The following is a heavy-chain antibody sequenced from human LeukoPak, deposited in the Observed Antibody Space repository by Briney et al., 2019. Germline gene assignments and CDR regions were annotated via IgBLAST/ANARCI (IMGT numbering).Heavy chain of an antibody. CDR2: ISYDGSNK. CDR1: GFTFSSYA. Sequence: GGSLRLSCAASGFTFSSYAMHWVRQAPGKGLEWVAVISYDGSNKYYADSVKGRFTISRDNSKNTLYLQMNSLRAEDTAVYYCARGGRYCSSTSCYSWFDPWGQRTLVTVSS. J-gene: IGHJ5*02. D-gene: IGHD2-2*01. V-gene: IGHV3-30-3*01. CDR3: ARGGRYCSSTSCYSWFDP.